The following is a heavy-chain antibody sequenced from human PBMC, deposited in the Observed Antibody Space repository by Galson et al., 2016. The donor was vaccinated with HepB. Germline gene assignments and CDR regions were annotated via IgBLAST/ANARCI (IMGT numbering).Heavy chain of an antibody. CDR1: GFTVSNNY. D-gene: IGHD3-16*01. CDR3: ARGGNYAGS. Sequence: SLRLSCAASGFTVSNNYMRWIRQAPGKGLEWVSFIYSGGDTYYADSVRGRFTISRDNSKNTLYLKMNSIIAEDTAVYYCARGGNYAGSWGQGTLVTVSS. J-gene: IGHJ4*02. CDR2: IYSGGDT. V-gene: IGHV3-66*01.